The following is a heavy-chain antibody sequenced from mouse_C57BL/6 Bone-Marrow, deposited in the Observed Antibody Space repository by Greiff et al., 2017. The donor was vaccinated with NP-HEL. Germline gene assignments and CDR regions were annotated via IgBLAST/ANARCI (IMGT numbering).Heavy chain of an antibody. CDR1: GYTFTNYW. D-gene: IGHD1-1*01. CDR2: IYPGGGYT. V-gene: IGHV1-63*01. CDR3: ARLLRSYYYAMDY. Sequence: LQESGAELVRPGTSVKMSCKASGYTFTNYWIGWAKQRPGHGLEWIGDIYPGGGYTNYNEKFKGKATLTADKSSSTAYMQFSSLTSEDSAIYYCARLLRSYYYAMDYWGQGTSVTVSS. J-gene: IGHJ4*01.